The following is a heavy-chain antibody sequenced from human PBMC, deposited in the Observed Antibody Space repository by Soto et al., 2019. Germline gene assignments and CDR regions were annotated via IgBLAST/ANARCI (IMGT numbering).Heavy chain of an antibody. J-gene: IGHJ6*02. CDR2: MNPNSGNT. V-gene: IGHV1-8*01. CDR3: ARDSSGYYPVSGMDV. CDR1: GYTFTSYD. Sequence: ASVKVSCKASGYTFTSYDINWVRQATGQGLEWMGWMNPNSGNTGYAQKFQGRVTMTRNTSISTAYMELSSLRSEDTAVYYCARDSSGYYPVSGMDVWGQGTTVTVSS. D-gene: IGHD3-22*01.